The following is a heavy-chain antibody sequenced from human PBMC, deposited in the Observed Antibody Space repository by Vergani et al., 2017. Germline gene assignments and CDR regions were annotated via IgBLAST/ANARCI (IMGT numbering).Heavy chain of an antibody. CDR2: ISGSGGST. V-gene: IGHV3-23*04. CDR1: GFTFSTFG. J-gene: IGHJ4*02. Sequence: VQLVESGGGVVQPGRSLRLSCAASGFTFSTFGIHWVRQAPGKGLEWVSAISGSGGSTYYADSVKGRFTISRDNSKNTLYLQMNSLRAEDTAVYYCAKDLRAPITGTCGDWGQGTLVTGSS. D-gene: IGHD1-7*01. CDR3: AKDLRAPITGTCGD.